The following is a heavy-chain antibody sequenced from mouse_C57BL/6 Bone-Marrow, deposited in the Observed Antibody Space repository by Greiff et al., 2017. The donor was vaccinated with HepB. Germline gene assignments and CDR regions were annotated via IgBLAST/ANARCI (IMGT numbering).Heavy chain of an antibody. D-gene: IGHD2-5*01. CDR3: ARHNYSTGAMDY. CDR1: GFSLTSYG. CDR2: IWSDGST. J-gene: IGHJ4*01. Sequence: VMLVESGPGLVAPSQSLSITCTVSGFSLTSYGVHWVRQPPGKGLEWLVVIWSDGSTTYNSALKSSLSISKDNSKSQVFLKMNSLQTDDTAMYYCARHNYSTGAMDYWGQGTSVTVSS. V-gene: IGHV2-6-1*01.